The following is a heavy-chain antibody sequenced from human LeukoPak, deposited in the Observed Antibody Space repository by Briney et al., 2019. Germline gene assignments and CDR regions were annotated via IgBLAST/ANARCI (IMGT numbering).Heavy chain of an antibody. CDR3: AKYSARGPQRFDC. Sequence: GGSLRLSCAASGFTFSTYAMSWVRQAPGKGLEWVSAISGGDHKTYNADSVKGRFTISRDDSKSTLFLQMNSLRVEDTAVHYCAKYSARGPQRFDCWGQGTLVTVSS. V-gene: IGHV3-23*01. CDR2: ISGGDHKT. CDR1: GFTFSTYA. D-gene: IGHD2-15*01. J-gene: IGHJ4*02.